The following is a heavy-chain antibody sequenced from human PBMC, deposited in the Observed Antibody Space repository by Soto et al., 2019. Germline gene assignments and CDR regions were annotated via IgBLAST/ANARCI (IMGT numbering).Heavy chain of an antibody. CDR3: AKELAAAGTAD. CDR1: GFTFSSYA. D-gene: IGHD6-13*01. CDR2: ISGSGGTT. J-gene: IGHJ4*02. V-gene: IGHV3-23*01. Sequence: EVQLLESGGGLVQPGGSLRLSCAASGFTFSSYAMSWVRQAPGKGLEWVSGISGSGGTTYYADSVKGRFTISRDNSKNTVYLQMNSLRVEDTAVYYCAKELAAAGTADWGQGTLVTVSS.